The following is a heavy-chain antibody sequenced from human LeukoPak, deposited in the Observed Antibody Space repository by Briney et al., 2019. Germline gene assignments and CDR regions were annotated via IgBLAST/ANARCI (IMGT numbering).Heavy chain of an antibody. J-gene: IGHJ4*02. D-gene: IGHD6-13*01. V-gene: IGHV4-34*01. CDR3: ARHRLGSWYPFDY. CDR2: INHSGST. Sequence: SETLSLTCAVYGGSFSGYYWSWIRQPPGKGLEWIGDINHSGSTNYNPSLKSRVTISADTSKNRFSLKLSSVTATDTAVFYCARHRLGSWYPFDYWGQGTLVTVSS. CDR1: GGSFSGYY.